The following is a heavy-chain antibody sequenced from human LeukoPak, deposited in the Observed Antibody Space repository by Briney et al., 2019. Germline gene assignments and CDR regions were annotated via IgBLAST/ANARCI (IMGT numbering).Heavy chain of an antibody. CDR1: GFTFSSYA. D-gene: IGHD1-1*01. CDR2: SSDSGGST. CDR3: AAHTRNYYYYYYMDV. Sequence: PGGSLRLTCAASGFTFSSYAMSWVRQAPGKGLEWISASSDSGGSTYYADSVKGRFTVSRDNSKNTLYLQMNSLRAEDTAVYYCAAHTRNYYYYYYMDVWGKGTTVTVSS. J-gene: IGHJ6*03. V-gene: IGHV3-23*01.